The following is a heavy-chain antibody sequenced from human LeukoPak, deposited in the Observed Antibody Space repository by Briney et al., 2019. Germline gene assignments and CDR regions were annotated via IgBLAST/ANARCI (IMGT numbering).Heavy chain of an antibody. CDR2: ISWNSGSI. CDR1: GFTFDDYA. Sequence: GGSLRLSCAASGFTFDDYAMHWVRQAPGKGLEWVSGISWNSGSIGYADSVKGRFTISRDNAKNSLYLQMNSLRAEDTALYYCARTNTGPDDAFDIWGQGTMVTVSS. J-gene: IGHJ3*02. D-gene: IGHD1-7*01. V-gene: IGHV3-9*01. CDR3: ARTNTGPDDAFDI.